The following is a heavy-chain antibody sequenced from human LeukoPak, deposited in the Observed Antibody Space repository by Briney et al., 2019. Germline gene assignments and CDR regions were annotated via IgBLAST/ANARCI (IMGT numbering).Heavy chain of an antibody. CDR1: GFTFSSYG. CDR2: ISGSGGST. Sequence: GGSLRLSCAASGFTFSSYGMSWVRQAPGKGLEWVSAISGSGGSTYYADSVKGRFTISRDNSKNTLYLQMNSLRAEDTAVYYCAKYGVRFLSPPHYYYSYRDVGGKGTRVPVS. J-gene: IGHJ6*03. D-gene: IGHD3-3*01. CDR3: AKYGVRFLSPPHYYYSYRDV. V-gene: IGHV3-23*01.